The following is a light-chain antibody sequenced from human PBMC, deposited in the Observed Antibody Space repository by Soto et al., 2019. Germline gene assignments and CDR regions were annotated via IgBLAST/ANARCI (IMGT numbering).Light chain of an antibody. CDR1: ESLITKA. Sequence: EIVLTQSPATLSLSPGETATVSCRATESLITKALAWYQQKPGQAPRLLIYGAFTRDAAIPDRFNGSGSGTDFALTISRLELEDSAVYYCQQYGVSPLTFGPGTKVDIK. CDR3: QQYGVSPLT. CDR2: GAF. J-gene: IGKJ3*01. V-gene: IGKV3-20*01.